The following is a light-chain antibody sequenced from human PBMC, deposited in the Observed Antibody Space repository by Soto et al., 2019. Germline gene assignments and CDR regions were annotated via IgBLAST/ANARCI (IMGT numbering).Light chain of an antibody. CDR2: EVS. V-gene: IGLV2-8*01. Sequence: QSALTQPPSASGSPGQSVTISCTGTSSDVGSYNYVSWYQQHPGKAPKLMIYEVSKRPSGVPDRFSGSKSDNTASLTVSGLQAEDEAAYYCTSYAGNNKFVFGTGTKVTVL. CDR3: TSYAGNNKFV. J-gene: IGLJ1*01. CDR1: SSDVGSYNY.